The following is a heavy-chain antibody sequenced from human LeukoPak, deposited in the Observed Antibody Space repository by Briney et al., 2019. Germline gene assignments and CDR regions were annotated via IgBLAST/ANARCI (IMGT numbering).Heavy chain of an antibody. J-gene: IGHJ4*02. D-gene: IGHD3-3*01. CDR3: ASTLEQTAYVLRFLERRYYFDY. Sequence: PSETLSLTCTVSGGSISSGDYYWSWIRQPPGKGLEWIGYIYYSGSTYYNPSLKSRVTISVDTSKNQFSLKLSSVTAADTAVYYCASTLEQTAYVLRFLERRYYFDYWGQGTLVTVSS. CDR1: GGSISSGDYY. CDR2: IYYSGST. V-gene: IGHV4-30-4*08.